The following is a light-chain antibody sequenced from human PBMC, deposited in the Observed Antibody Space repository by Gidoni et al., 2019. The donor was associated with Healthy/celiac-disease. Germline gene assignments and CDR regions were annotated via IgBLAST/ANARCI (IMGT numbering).Light chain of an antibody. Sequence: QSALTQPASVSGSPGQSITISCTGTSSDVGGYNYVSWYQQHPGQAPKLMIYEVSNRPSGVSNRFSCSKSGNTASLTISGLQAEDEADYYCSSYTSSSTFSVFGTGTKVTVL. CDR3: SSYTSSSTFSV. V-gene: IGLV2-14*01. CDR1: SSDVGGYNY. CDR2: EVS. J-gene: IGLJ1*01.